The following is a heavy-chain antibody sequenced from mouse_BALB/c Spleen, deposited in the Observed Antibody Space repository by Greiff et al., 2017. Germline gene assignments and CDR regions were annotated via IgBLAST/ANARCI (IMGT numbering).Heavy chain of an antibody. J-gene: IGHJ2*01. CDR3: ARGHYYGSGYFDY. CDR2: ISSGGST. CDR1: GFTFSSYA. D-gene: IGHD1-1*01. V-gene: IGHV5-6-5*01. Sequence: EVMLVESGGGLVKPGGSLKLSCAASGFTFSSYAMSWVRQTPEKRLEWVASISSGGSTYYPDSVKGRFSISRDNARNILYLQMSSLRSEDTAMYYCARGHYYGSGYFDYWGQGTTLTVSS.